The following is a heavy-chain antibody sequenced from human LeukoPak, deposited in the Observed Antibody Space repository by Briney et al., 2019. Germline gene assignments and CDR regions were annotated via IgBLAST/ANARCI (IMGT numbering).Heavy chain of an antibody. J-gene: IGHJ4*02. Sequence: SETLSLTCAVSGDSISSDYWSWVRQPPGKGMEWIGYIYYSGSTNYNPSLKSRVTISVDTSKNQFSLKLSSVTAADTAVYYCARERAGTDYWGQGTLVTVSS. CDR1: GDSISSDY. CDR2: IYYSGST. D-gene: IGHD6-13*01. V-gene: IGHV4-59*01. CDR3: ARERAGTDY.